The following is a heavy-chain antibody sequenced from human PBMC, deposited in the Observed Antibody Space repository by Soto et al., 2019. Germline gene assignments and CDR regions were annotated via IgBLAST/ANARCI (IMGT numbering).Heavy chain of an antibody. J-gene: IGHJ4*02. Sequence: EVQLVESGGGLVKPGRSLRLSCAASGFTFSDYAMTWVRQAPGKGLEWVSHTSGNGGSTYYADSVKGRFTISRDNSRDTMHLQMNSLRAEDTALYYCTRTLFIAARGVEPFDYWGQGALVTVSS. V-gene: IGHV3-23*04. CDR3: TRTLFIAARGVEPFDY. CDR1: GFTFSDYA. CDR2: TSGNGGST. D-gene: IGHD6-6*01.